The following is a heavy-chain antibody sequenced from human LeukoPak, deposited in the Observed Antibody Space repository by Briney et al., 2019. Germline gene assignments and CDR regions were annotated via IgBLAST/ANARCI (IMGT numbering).Heavy chain of an antibody. J-gene: IGHJ3*02. V-gene: IGHV1-69*05. CDR1: GGTFTSYA. CDR3: AREVAAAGLDAFDI. D-gene: IGHD6-13*01. CDR2: TIHIFSTT. Sequence: SVKLSCKASGGTFTSYANSWVRHAPGPGHEWMGVTIHIFSTTNYAQKFQGRGTITTDESTSTAYMELSSRRSEDTAVYYCAREVAAAGLDAFDIWGQGTMVSVSS.